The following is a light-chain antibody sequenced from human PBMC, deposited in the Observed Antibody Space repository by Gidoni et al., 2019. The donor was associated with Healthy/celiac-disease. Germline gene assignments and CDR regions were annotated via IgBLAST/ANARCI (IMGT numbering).Light chain of an antibody. CDR1: QSVLYSSNNKNY. CDR3: QQYYSTPHT. V-gene: IGKV4-1*01. J-gene: IGKJ4*01. Sequence: DIVMTQSPDSLAVYLGERATINCKSSQSVLYSSNNKNYLAWYQQKPGQPPKLLIYWASTRESGVPDRFSGSGSGTDFTLTISSLQAEDVAVYYCQQYYSTPHTFXGXTKVEIK. CDR2: WAS.